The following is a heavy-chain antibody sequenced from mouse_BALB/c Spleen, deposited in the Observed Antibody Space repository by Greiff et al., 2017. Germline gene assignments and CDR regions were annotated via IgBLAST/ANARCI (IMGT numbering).Heavy chain of an antibody. V-gene: IGHV14-1*02. CDR3: ARGNDGAWFAY. D-gene: IGHD2-12*01. CDR1: GYTFTDYE. J-gene: IGHJ3*01. CDR2: IDPANGNT. Sequence: VQLQQSGAELVRPGASVTLSCKASGYTFTDYEMHWVKQRPEQGLEWIGRIDPANGNTKYDPKFQGKATITADTSSNTAYLQLSSLTSEDTAVYYYARGNDGAWFAYWGQGTLVTVSA.